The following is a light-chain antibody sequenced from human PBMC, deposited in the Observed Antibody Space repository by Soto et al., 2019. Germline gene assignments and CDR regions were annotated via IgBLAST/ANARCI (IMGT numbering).Light chain of an antibody. J-gene: IGLJ1*01. CDR3: CSSGGSPTYV. Sequence: QSVLTQPPSVSAAPGQNVTISCSGTSSNIGNNYVSWYQHLPGTAPRILIYDNYKRPSGVSNRFSGSKSGNTASLTISGLKVEDEADYYCCSSGGSPTYVFGTGTKVTVL. CDR1: SSNIGNNY. CDR2: DNY. V-gene: IGLV1-51*01.